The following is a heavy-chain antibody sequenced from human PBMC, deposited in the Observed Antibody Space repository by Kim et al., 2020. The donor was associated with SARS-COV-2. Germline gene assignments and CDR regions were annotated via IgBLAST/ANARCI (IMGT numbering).Heavy chain of an antibody. Sequence: GGSLRLSCAASGFTFSSYAMHWVRQAPGKGLEWVAVISYDGSNKYYADSVKGRFTISRDNSKNTLYLQMNSLRAEDTAVYYCARSISTRNWNDGGLDPWG. J-gene: IGHJ5*02. V-gene: IGHV3-30-3*01. CDR3: ARSISTRNWNDGGLDP. D-gene: IGHD1-1*01. CDR1: GFTFSSYA. CDR2: ISYDGSNK.